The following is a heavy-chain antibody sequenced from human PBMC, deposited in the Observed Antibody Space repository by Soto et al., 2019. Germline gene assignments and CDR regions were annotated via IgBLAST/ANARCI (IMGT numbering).Heavy chain of an antibody. CDR1: GFTLGDYA. CDR2: IRSKPYGGTT. J-gene: IGHJ4*02. D-gene: IGHD2-2*01. Sequence: GGSLRLSCTASGFTLGDYAMSWFRQAPGKGLEWVGFIRSKPYGGTTEYAASVKGRFTISRDDSKSNAYLQMNSLKTEDTAVYYCTSRADDIVVVPAAPGVDFWGQGTLVTVSS. CDR3: TSRADDIVVVPAAPGVDF. V-gene: IGHV3-49*03.